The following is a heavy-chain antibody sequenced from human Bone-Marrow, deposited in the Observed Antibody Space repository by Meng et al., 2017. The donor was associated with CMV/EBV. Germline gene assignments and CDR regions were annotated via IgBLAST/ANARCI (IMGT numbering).Heavy chain of an antibody. CDR2: INHSGST. CDR3: ARGLGDYYYYYGMDV. Sequence: SETLSLTCAVYGGSFSGYYWSWIRQPPGKGQEWIGEINHSGSTNYNPSLKSRVTISVDKSKNQFSLKLSSVTAADTAVYYCARGLGDYYYYYGMDVWGQGTTVTVSS. CDR1: GGSFSGYY. D-gene: IGHD3-16*01. V-gene: IGHV4-34*01. J-gene: IGHJ6*02.